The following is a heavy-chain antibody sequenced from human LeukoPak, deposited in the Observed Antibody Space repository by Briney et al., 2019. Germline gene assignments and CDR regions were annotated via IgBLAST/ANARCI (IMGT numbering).Heavy chain of an antibody. CDR3: ARVPESWDSSGYYYEASFDY. D-gene: IGHD3-22*01. J-gene: IGHJ4*02. CDR1: GYTFTCYY. V-gene: IGHV1-2*06. CDR2: INPNSGGT. Sequence: ASVTVSCKASGYTFTCYYMHWVRQAPGQGLEWMGRINPNSGGTNYAQKFQGRVTMTRDTSISTAYMELSRLRSDDTAVYYCARVPESWDSSGYYYEASFDYWGQGTLVTVSS.